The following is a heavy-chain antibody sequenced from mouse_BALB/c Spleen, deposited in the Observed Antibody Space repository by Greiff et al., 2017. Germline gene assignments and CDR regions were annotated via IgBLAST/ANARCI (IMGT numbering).Heavy chain of an antibody. D-gene: IGHD1-1*01. CDR2: IYPGSGST. Sequence: LQQPGSELVRPGASVKLSCKASGYTFTSYWMHWVKQRPGQGLEWIGNIYPGSGSTNYDEKFKSKATLTVDTSSSTAYMQLSSLTSEDSAVYYCTRSRRYQYYFDYWGQGTTLTVSS. CDR3: TRSRRYQYYFDY. V-gene: IGHV1S22*01. J-gene: IGHJ2*01. CDR1: GYTFTSYW.